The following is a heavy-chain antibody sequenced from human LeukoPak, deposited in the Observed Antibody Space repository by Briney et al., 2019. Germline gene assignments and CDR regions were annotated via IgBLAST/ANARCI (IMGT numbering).Heavy chain of an antibody. Sequence: GGSLRLSCAASGFTFSSYGMNWVRQAPGKGLEWVSSISSSSSYIYYADSVKGRFTISRDNSKNTLYLQMNSLRAEDTAVYYCAKDYSSSWPIYFDYWGQGTLVTVSS. CDR2: ISSSSSYI. CDR1: GFTFSSYG. D-gene: IGHD6-13*01. CDR3: AKDYSSSWPIYFDY. V-gene: IGHV3-21*04. J-gene: IGHJ4*02.